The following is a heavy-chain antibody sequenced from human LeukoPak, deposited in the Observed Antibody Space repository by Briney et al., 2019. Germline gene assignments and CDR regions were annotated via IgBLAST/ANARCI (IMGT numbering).Heavy chain of an antibody. V-gene: IGHV1-2*02. CDR2: INPNSGGT. CDR3: ARAPTAYYDFWSGYLTEYFQH. D-gene: IGHD3-3*01. J-gene: IGHJ1*01. Sequence: ASAKVSCKASGYTFTGYYMHWVRQAPGQGLEWMGWINPNSGGTNYAQKFQGRVTMTRDTSISTAYMELSRLRSDDTAVYYCARAPTAYYDFWSGYLTEYFQHWGQGTLVTVSS. CDR1: GYTFTGYY.